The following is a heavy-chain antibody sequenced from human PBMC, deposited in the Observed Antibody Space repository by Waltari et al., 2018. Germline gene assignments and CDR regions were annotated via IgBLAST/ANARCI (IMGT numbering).Heavy chain of an antibody. CDR3: ARGGYYDYIWGSYRYNWFDP. CDR2: INHSRST. V-gene: IGHV4-34*01. J-gene: IGHJ5*02. CDR1: GGSFSGYY. D-gene: IGHD3-16*02. Sequence: QVQLQQWGAGLLKPSETLSLTCAVYGGSFSGYYWSWIRQPPGKGLEWIGEINHSRSTNYNPSLKSRVTISEDTSKNQFSLKLSSVTAADTAVYYCARGGYYDYIWGSYRYNWFDPWGQGTLVTVSS.